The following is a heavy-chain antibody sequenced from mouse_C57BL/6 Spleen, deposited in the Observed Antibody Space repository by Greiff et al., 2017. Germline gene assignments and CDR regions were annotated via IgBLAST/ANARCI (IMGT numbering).Heavy chain of an antibody. J-gene: IGHJ3*01. Sequence: QVQLQQPGAELVRPGSSVKLSCKASGYTFTSYWMHWVKQRPIQGLEWIGNIDPSDSETHYNQKFKDKATLTVDKSSSTAYMQLSSLTSEDSAVYYCAKSGPNSPWFAYWGQGTLVTVSA. CDR3: AKSGPNSPWFAY. V-gene: IGHV1-52*01. CDR2: IDPSDSET. CDR1: GYTFTSYW. D-gene: IGHD2-12*01.